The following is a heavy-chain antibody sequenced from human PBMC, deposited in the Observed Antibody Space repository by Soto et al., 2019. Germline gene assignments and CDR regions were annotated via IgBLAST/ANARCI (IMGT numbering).Heavy chain of an antibody. CDR2: IHPGDSKT. CDR3: ARHADYYNSSGYVGYGMDV. V-gene: IGHV5-51*01. Sequence: PGEPLKISCEGSGYSFASHWIGWVRQMPGQGLEWMGIIHPGDSKTKYSPSFQGQVTISGDKSISTAYLHWSSLKASDTAMYYCARHADYYNSSGYVGYGMDVWGQGTTVTVSS. D-gene: IGHD3-22*01. J-gene: IGHJ6*02. CDR1: GYSFASHW.